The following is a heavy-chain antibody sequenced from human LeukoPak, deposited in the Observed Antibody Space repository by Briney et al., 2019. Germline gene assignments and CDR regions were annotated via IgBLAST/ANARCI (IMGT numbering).Heavy chain of an antibody. V-gene: IGHV1-2*04. CDR3: ARDGKYCSSTSCYGSSGYGMDV. Sequence: APVKVSCKASGYTFTGYYMHWVRQAPGQGLEWMGWINPNSGGTNYAQKFQGWVTMTRDTSISTAYMELSRLRSDDTAGYYCARDGKYCSSTSCYGSSGYGMDVWGKGTTVTVSS. J-gene: IGHJ6*04. CDR1: GYTFTGYY. CDR2: INPNSGGT. D-gene: IGHD2-2*01.